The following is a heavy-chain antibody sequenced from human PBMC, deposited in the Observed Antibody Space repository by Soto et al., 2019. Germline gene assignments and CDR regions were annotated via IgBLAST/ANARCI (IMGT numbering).Heavy chain of an antibody. Sequence: QVQLVQSGAEVKNPGASVKVSCKASGYTFTRYGIGWARQAPGQGLEWMGWINTYNGNTNYAQNVQGRVTLTTDTSTSIVYMELMSLRSNDTAIYYCAMVDVYVTPSPQDVWGQGTTVIVSS. V-gene: IGHV1-18*01. D-gene: IGHD3-16*01. CDR1: GYTFTRYG. CDR2: INTYNGNT. J-gene: IGHJ6*02. CDR3: AMVDVYVTPSPQDV.